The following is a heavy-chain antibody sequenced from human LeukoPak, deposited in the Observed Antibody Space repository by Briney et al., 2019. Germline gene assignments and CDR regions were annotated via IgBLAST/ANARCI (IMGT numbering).Heavy chain of an antibody. CDR3: ATEYYDFWSGYYRFDY. V-gene: IGHV3-23*01. CDR1: GFTFSSYA. Sequence: GGSLRLSCAASGFTFSSYAMSWVRQAPGKGLEWVSAISGSGGSTYYADSVKVRFTISRDNSKSTLYLQMNSLRAEDTAVYYCATEYYDFWSGYYRFDYWGQGTLVTVSS. J-gene: IGHJ4*02. D-gene: IGHD3-3*01. CDR2: ISGSGGST.